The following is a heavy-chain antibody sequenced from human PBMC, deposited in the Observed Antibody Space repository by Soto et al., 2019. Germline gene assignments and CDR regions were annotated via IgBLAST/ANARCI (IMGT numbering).Heavy chain of an antibody. Sequence: SVKVSCKASGGTFSIYAISWVRQAPGQGLERMGGIIPIFGTANYAQKFQGRVTITADESTSTAYMELSSLRSEDTAVYYCARDFMVTMQKRGAFDIWGQGTMVTV. CDR3: ARDFMVTMQKRGAFDI. V-gene: IGHV1-69*13. CDR1: GGTFSIYA. J-gene: IGHJ3*02. CDR2: IIPIFGTA. D-gene: IGHD5-18*01.